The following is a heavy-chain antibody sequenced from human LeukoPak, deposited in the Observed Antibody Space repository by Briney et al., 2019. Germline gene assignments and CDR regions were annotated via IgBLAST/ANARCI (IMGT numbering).Heavy chain of an antibody. CDR1: GFTFSGSA. CDR2: IRSKANSYAT. D-gene: IGHD4-11*01. J-gene: IGHJ4*02. Sequence: PGGSLRLSCAASGFTFSGSAMHWVRQASAKGLEWVGRIRSKANSYATAYAASVKGRFTISRDDSKNTAYLQMNSLKTEDTAVYYCTRLPAGHTVEYWGQGTLVTVSS. CDR3: TRLPAGHTVEY. V-gene: IGHV3-73*01.